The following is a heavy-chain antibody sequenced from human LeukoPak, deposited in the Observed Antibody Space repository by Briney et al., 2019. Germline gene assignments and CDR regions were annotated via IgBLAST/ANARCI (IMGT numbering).Heavy chain of an antibody. CDR3: AKKGGYSYGDPFDF. D-gene: IGHD5-18*01. V-gene: IGHV3-30*02. Sequence: PGGSLRLSCAASGFIFNSYGMHWVRQAPGKGLEWVAFIRYDGSNKYYADSVKGRFTISRDNSKNTLYLQMNSLRAEDTALYYCAKKGGYSYGDPFDFWGQGTLVTVSS. CDR2: IRYDGSNK. J-gene: IGHJ4*02. CDR1: GFIFNSYG.